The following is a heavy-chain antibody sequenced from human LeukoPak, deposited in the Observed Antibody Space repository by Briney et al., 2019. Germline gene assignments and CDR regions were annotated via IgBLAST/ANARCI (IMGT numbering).Heavy chain of an antibody. J-gene: IGHJ6*03. CDR3: ARGIAWELLALGYYYYMDV. CDR1: GYTFTSYD. Sequence: ASVKVSCKASGYTFTSYDINWVRQAIGQGLEWMGWMNPNSGNTGYAQKFQGRVTITRNTSISTAYMELSSLRSEDTAVYYCARGIAWELLALGYYYYMDVWGKGTTVTVSS. D-gene: IGHD1-26*01. V-gene: IGHV1-8*03. CDR2: MNPNSGNT.